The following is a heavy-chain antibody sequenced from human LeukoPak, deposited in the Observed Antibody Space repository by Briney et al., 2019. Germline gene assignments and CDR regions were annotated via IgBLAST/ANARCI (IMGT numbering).Heavy chain of an antibody. CDR2: ISAYNGNT. V-gene: IGHV1-18*01. Sequence: ASVKVSCKASGYTFTSYGISWVRQAPGQGLEWMGWISAYNGNTNYAQKLQGRVTMTTDTSTSTAYMELRSLRSDDTAVYYRARDDSSGYYYPPFDYWGQGTLVTVSS. CDR3: ARDDSSGYYYPPFDY. D-gene: IGHD3-22*01. CDR1: GYTFTSYG. J-gene: IGHJ4*02.